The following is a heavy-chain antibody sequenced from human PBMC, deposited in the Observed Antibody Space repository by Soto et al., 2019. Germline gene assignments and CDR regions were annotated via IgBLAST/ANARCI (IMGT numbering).Heavy chain of an antibody. D-gene: IGHD4-17*01. CDR2: INHSGST. CDR1: GGSFSGYY. CDR3: SRTRRDYGDRLVDY. J-gene: IGHJ4*02. Sequence: QVQLQQWGAGLLKPSETLSLTCAVYGGSFSGYYWSWIRQPPWQGLEWIAEINHSGSTKSNPTLNSRATISLASAKTQLCLKPSSVAAAHTSVNYLSRTRRDYGDRLVDYWGQSNLVAVS. V-gene: IGHV4-34*01.